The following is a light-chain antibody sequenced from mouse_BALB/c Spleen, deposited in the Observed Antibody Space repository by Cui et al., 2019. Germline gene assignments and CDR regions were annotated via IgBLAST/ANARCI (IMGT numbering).Light chain of an antibody. CDR1: SSTSY. J-gene: IGKJ1*01. CDR2: DTT. Sequence: QIVLTPPPAIMSASPGEKVTMTCSASSSTSYVHWYQQKPGPSPKRWIYDTTKLACGVPARFSGSGSGTSYSLTISSVEAEDAATYYCQQRSSYPWTFGGGTKLEIK. CDR3: QQRSSYPWT. V-gene: IGKV4-70*01.